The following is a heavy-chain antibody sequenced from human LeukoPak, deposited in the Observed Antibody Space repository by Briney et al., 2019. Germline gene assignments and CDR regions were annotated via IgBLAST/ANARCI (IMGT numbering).Heavy chain of an antibody. V-gene: IGHV3-23*01. D-gene: IGHD1-1*01. Sequence: GGSLRLSCAASGFTVSCNYISWVRQAPGKGLEWVSGISGSGGTTYYADSVKGRFTISRDNSKNTLYLQMNSLRAEDTAVYYCAKYDVQMLDAFDIWGQGTMVTVSS. J-gene: IGHJ3*02. CDR2: ISGSGGTT. CDR3: AKYDVQMLDAFDI. CDR1: GFTVSCNY.